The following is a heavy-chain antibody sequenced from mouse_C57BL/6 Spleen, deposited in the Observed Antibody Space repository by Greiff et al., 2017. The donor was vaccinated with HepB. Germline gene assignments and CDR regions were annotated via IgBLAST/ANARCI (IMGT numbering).Heavy chain of an antibody. CDR2: IWGGGST. V-gene: IGHV2-9*01. J-gene: IGHJ4*01. CDR1: GFSLTSYG. Sequence: VKLMESGPGLVAPSQSLSITCTVSGFSLTSYGVDWVRQPPGKGLEWLGVIWGGGSTNYNSALMSRLSISKDNSKSQVFLKMNSLQTDDTAMYYCAKHLRIYDYDGEGAMDYWGQGTSVTVSS. D-gene: IGHD2-4*01. CDR3: AKHLRIYDYDGEGAMDY.